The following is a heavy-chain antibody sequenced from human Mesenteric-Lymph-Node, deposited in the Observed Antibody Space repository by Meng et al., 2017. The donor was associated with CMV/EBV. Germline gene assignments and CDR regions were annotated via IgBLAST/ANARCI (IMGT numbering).Heavy chain of an antibody. CDR3: ARESQFNDFWSGYLYSFDY. CDR2: IKYDGSET. CDR1: GFTFSSFW. D-gene: IGHD3-3*01. V-gene: IGHV3-7*01. J-gene: IGHJ4*02. Sequence: GGSLRLSCAASGFTFSSFWMTWGRQAPGKGLEWVANIKYDGSETHYVDSVKGRFSISRDNAEGSVYLHLNSLRAEDTAVYYCARESQFNDFWSGYLYSFDYWGQGTLVTVSS.